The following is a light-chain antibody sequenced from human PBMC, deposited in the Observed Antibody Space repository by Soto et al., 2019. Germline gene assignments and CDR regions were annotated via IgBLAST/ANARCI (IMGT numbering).Light chain of an antibody. CDR1: QTISSW. J-gene: IGKJ1*01. V-gene: IGKV1-5*03. CDR3: QHYNSYSEA. Sequence: DIQMTQSPSTLSGSVGDRVTITCRASQTISSWLAWYQKKPGKAPKLLIYKASTLKRGVPSRFSGSGSGTEVTLTISSLQPDDFATYYCQHYNSYSEAFGQGTKVDIK. CDR2: KAS.